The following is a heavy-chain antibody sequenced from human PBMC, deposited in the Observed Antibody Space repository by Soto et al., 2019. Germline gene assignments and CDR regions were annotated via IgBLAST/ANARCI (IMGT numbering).Heavy chain of an antibody. J-gene: IGHJ4*02. Sequence: KTGGSLRLSCAASGFTFSDYYMSWIRQAPGKGLEWVSYISSSSSYTNYADSVKGRFTISRDNAKNSLYLQMNSLRAEDTAVYYCARGGPIPSYFDYWGQGTLVTVSS. CDR3: ARGGPIPSYFDY. V-gene: IGHV3-11*06. D-gene: IGHD2-21*01. CDR1: GFTFSDYY. CDR2: ISSSSSYT.